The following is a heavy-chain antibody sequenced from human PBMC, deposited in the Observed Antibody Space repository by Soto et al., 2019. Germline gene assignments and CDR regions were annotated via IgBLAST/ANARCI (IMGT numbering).Heavy chain of an antibody. CDR1: GDTFDTFA. Sequence: QVQLVQSGAEVLKPGSSVKLSCKTSGDTFDTFAISWVRQAPGHGLEWMGGIIPIFRTPDYTQKLQGRVTFTADVSTSTAYMEVRSLRSEDTAVYYCARDQGRGQLGGNYYYALDVWGQGTKVTVSS. D-gene: IGHD1-1*01. CDR2: IIPIFRTP. CDR3: ARDQGRGQLGGNYYYALDV. V-gene: IGHV1-69*12. J-gene: IGHJ6*02.